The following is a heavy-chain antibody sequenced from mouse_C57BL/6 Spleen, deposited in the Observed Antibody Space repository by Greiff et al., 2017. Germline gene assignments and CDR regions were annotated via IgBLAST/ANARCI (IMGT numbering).Heavy chain of an antibody. D-gene: IGHD1-1*01. CDR2: INPNNGGT. J-gene: IGHJ2*01. CDR1: GYTFTDYN. CDR3: ARWNYYGSSYYFDY. V-gene: IGHV1-22*01. Sequence: EVQLQQSGPELVKPGASVKMSCKASGYTFTDYNMHWVKQSHGKSLEWIGYINPNNGGTSYNQKFKGKAPLTVNKSSSTAYMELRSLTSEDSAVYYCARWNYYGSSYYFDYWGQGTTLTVSS.